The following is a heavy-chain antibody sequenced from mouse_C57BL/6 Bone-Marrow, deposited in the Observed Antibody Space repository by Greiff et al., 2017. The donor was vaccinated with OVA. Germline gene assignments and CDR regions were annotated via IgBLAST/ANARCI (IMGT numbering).Heavy chain of an antibody. CDR1: GYAFSSSW. V-gene: IGHV1-82*01. CDR2: IYPGDGDT. J-gene: IGHJ3*01. Sequence: VQLQQSGPELVKPGASVKISCKASGYAFSSSWMNWVKQRPGKGLEWIGRIYPGDGDTNYNGKFKGKATLTADKSSSTAYMQLSSLTSEDSAVYFCAREEEPGQSPFAYWGQGTLVTVSA. CDR3: AREEEPGQSPFAY.